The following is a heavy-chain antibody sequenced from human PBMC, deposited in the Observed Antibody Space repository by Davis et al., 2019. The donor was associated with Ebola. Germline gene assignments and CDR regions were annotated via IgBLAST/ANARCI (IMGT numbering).Heavy chain of an antibody. CDR1: GGSISSYY. Sequence: MPGGSLRLSCTVSGGSISSYYWSWIRQPPGKGLEWIGEINHSGSTNYNPSLKSRVTISVDTSKNQFSLKLSSVTAADTAVYYCARQVGGVVVAPFDYWGQGTLVTVSS. V-gene: IGHV4-34*01. CDR3: ARQVGGVVVAPFDY. D-gene: IGHD3-22*01. J-gene: IGHJ4*02. CDR2: INHSGST.